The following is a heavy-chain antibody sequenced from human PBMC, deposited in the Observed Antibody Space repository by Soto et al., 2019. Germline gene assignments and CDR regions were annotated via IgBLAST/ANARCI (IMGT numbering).Heavy chain of an antibody. D-gene: IGHD4-17*01. CDR1: GYSFSDYY. CDR3: TRGVGAPNYFDC. V-gene: IGHV1-2*02. Sequence: GASVKVSCNTSGYSFSDYYIHWVRQAPGQGLEWTAWINPKDAYTNYAQSFQGRVTVTTDPSISTVYMELSGLRSDDTAVFFCTRGVGAPNYFDCWGQGTLVTVCS. CDR2: INPKDAYT. J-gene: IGHJ4*02.